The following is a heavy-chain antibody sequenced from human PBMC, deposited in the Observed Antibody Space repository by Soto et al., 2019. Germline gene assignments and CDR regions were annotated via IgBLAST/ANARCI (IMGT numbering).Heavy chain of an antibody. CDR3: ARDRRDGYNSPRSSYYYYYGMDV. CDR2: IYYSGST. D-gene: IGHD5-12*01. V-gene: IGHV4-31*03. Sequence: SETLSLTCTVSGGSISSGGYYWSWIRQHPGKGLEWIGYIYYSGSTYYNPSLKSRVTISVDTSKNQFSLKLSSVTAADTAVYYCARDRRDGYNSPRSSYYYYYGMDVWGQGTTVTVSS. CDR1: GGSISSGGYY. J-gene: IGHJ6*02.